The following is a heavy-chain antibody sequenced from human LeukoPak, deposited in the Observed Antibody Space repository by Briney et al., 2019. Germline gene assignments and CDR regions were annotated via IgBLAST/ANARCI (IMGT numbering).Heavy chain of an antibody. Sequence: PGGSLRLSCAASGFTFSSYWMHWVRQAPGKGLEWVANIREDGNKDNYIDSVRGRFTISRDNAKNSLYLQMNSLRAEDTAVYYCARDEVGGPLKYWGQGILVTVSS. V-gene: IGHV3-7*01. J-gene: IGHJ4*02. CDR1: GFTFSSYW. CDR2: IREDGNKD. D-gene: IGHD1-26*01. CDR3: ARDEVGGPLKY.